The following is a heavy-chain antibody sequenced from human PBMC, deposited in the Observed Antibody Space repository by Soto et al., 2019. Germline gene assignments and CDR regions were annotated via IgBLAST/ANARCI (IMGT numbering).Heavy chain of an antibody. V-gene: IGHV1-69*13. Sequence: GASVKVSCKASGGTFSSYAISWVRKAPGQGLEWMGGIIPIFGTANYAQKFQGRVMITADESTSTAYMELSSLRSEDTAVYYCARDRSGGSGGYYLIWGQGTLVTVSS. CDR2: IIPIFGTA. CDR3: ARDRSGGSGGYYLI. CDR1: GGTFSSYA. J-gene: IGHJ4*01. D-gene: IGHD3-22*01.